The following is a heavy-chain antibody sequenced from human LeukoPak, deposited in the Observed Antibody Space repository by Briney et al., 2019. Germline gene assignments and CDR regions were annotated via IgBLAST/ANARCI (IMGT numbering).Heavy chain of an antibody. CDR1: RFTFSSYA. CDR2: VSPTGFNT. CDR3: AKERDSRGYYDY. V-gene: IGHV3-23*01. Sequence: GGSLRLSCAASRFTFSSYAMTWVPQAPGKGLEWVSAVSPTGFNTYYADAVKGRFTISRDNSRNTLYLQMSSLRAEDTAVYFCAKERDSRGYYDYWGQGTQVTVSS. D-gene: IGHD3-22*01. J-gene: IGHJ4*02.